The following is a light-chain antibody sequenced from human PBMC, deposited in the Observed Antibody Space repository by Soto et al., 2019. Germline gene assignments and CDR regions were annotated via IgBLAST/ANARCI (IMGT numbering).Light chain of an antibody. CDR1: SSDIGGYNY. V-gene: IGLV2-14*01. J-gene: IGLJ2*01. CDR2: DVR. Sequence: HSALTQPASMSGSPGQSITISCTGTSSDIGGYNYISWYQQLPGKAPKFIIYDVRNRPSGVSNRFSGSRSGNTASLTISGLQAEDEADYYCSSYTSSSTVIFGGGTKLTVL. CDR3: SSYTSSSTVI.